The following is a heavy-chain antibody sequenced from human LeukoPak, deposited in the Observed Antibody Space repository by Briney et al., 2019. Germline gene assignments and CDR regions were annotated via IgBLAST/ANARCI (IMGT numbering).Heavy chain of an antibody. D-gene: IGHD3-22*01. Sequence: GGSLRLSCAASRLTFSNYAMSWVRQAPGKGLDWVSVISGNGISTYYADSVKGRFTISRDNSKNTVYLQMNSLRAEDTALYYCAKSLSMIVVISAPFDYWGQGTLVTVSS. V-gene: IGHV3-23*01. CDR2: ISGNGIST. CDR3: AKSLSMIVVISAPFDY. CDR1: RLTFSNYA. J-gene: IGHJ4*02.